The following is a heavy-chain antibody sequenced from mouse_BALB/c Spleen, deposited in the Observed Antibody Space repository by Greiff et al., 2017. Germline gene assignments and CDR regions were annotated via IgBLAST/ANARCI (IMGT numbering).Heavy chain of an antibody. CDR3: TRDITTATEGFDY. CDR2: INPTNGGT. J-gene: IGHJ2*01. V-gene: IGHV1S81*02. D-gene: IGHD1-2*01. Sequence: VQLQQSGAELVKPGASVRLSCKASAYPFPASYMYWVKQRPGQGLEWIGEINPTNGGTTFNEKFKSKATLTVDKSSSTAYMQLSSLTSEDSAVYYCTRDITTATEGFDYWGQGTTLTVSS. CDR1: AYPFPASY.